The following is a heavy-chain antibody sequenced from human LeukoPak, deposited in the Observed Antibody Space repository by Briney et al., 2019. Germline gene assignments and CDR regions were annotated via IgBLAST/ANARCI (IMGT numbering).Heavy chain of an antibody. J-gene: IGHJ4*02. CDR1: GGSISSYY. CDR3: ARRGIAVAGFDY. Sequence: SETLSLTCTVSGGSISSYYWSWIRQAPGKGLEWIGYIYYSGSTNYNPSLKSRVTISVDTSKNQFSLKLSSVTAADTAVYYCARRGIAVAGFDYWGQGTLVTVSS. D-gene: IGHD6-19*01. V-gene: IGHV4-59*08. CDR2: IYYSGST.